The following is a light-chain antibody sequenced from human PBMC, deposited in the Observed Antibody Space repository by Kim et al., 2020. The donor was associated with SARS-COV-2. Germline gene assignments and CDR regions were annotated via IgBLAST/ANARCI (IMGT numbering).Light chain of an antibody. J-gene: IGKJ4*01. CDR3: QQRSNWLT. Sequence: EIVLTQSPATLSLSPGERATLSCRASHSVNNYLAWYQQKPGQAPRLLIYDTSNRATGVPARFSGSGSGRDFTLTINSLEPEDSAVYYCQQRSNWLTFGGGTKVDIK. CDR2: DTS. V-gene: IGKV3-11*02. CDR1: HSVNNY.